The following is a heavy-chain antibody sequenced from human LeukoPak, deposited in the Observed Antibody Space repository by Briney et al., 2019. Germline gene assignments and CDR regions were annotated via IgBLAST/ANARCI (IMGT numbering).Heavy chain of an antibody. CDR3: ARGSALWFGELYPHYYGMDV. D-gene: IGHD3-10*01. V-gene: IGHV1-18*01. J-gene: IGHJ6*02. CDR1: GYTFTSYG. CDR2: ISAYSGNA. Sequence: ASVKVSCKASGYTFTSYGISWVRQAPGQGLEWMGWISAYSGNANYAQKLQGRVTMTTDTSTSTAYMELRSLRSDDTAVYYCARGSALWFGELYPHYYGMDVWGQGTTVTVSS.